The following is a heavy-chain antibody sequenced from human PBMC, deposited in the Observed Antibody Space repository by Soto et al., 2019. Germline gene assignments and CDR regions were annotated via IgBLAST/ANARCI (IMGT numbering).Heavy chain of an antibody. Sequence: QITLKESGPTLVKPTQTLTLTCTFSGFSFTTDGMGVGWIRQPPGKALEWLALIYWDDDKRYSPSLKSRLTITKAATRNHVVLTLTNMDPADTGTYLCAHLNWAASGIRYDFDCWGQATRVTVSS. CDR1: GFSFTTDGMG. V-gene: IGHV2-5*02. CDR2: IYWDDDK. CDR3: AHLNWAASGIRYDFDC. J-gene: IGHJ4*02. D-gene: IGHD2-21*02.